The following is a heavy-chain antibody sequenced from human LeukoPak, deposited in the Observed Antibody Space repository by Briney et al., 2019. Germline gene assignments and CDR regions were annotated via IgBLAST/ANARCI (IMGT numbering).Heavy chain of an antibody. CDR3: ATKTGDY. Sequence: PSETLSLTCAVYGGSFSGYYWSWIRQPPGKGLEWIGYIYYSGSTNYNPSLKSRVTISVDTSKNQFSLKLSSVTAADTAVYYCATKTGDYWGQGTLVTVSS. V-gene: IGHV4-59*01. J-gene: IGHJ4*02. CDR1: GGSFSGYY. CDR2: IYYSGST. D-gene: IGHD3-10*01.